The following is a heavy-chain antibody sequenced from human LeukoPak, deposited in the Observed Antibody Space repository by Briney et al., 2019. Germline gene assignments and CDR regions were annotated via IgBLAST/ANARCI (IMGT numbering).Heavy chain of an antibody. Sequence: GGSLRLSCAASGFTFSSYAMSWVRQAPGKGLEWVSCISGGGGNTYYADSVKGRFTISRDNSKNTLYLQMNSLRAEDTAVYYCAKNRIAAAGPKYDAFDIWGQGTMVTVSS. D-gene: IGHD6-13*01. CDR3: AKNRIAAAGPKYDAFDI. CDR1: GFTFSSYA. J-gene: IGHJ3*02. V-gene: IGHV3-23*01. CDR2: ISGGGGNT.